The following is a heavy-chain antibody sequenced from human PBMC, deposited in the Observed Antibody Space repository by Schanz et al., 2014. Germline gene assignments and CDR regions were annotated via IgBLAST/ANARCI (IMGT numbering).Heavy chain of an antibody. Sequence: QVQVEQSGPEVKKPGASVTVSCQASGYTFSFTSYNVHWVRQAPGQGLEWMGYINSSGGGTSYAQKFQDRLTMTRDASTSTVYMELSSLRSEDTAVYYCARSIAYGGSSGYFDYWGQGTLVTVSS. CDR1: GYTFSFTSYN. D-gene: IGHD4-17*01. CDR3: ARSIAYGGSSGYFDY. J-gene: IGHJ4*02. CDR2: INSSGGGT. V-gene: IGHV1-46*03.